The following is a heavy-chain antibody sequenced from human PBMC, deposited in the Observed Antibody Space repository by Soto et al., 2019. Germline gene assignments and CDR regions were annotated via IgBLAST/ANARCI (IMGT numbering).Heavy chain of an antibody. CDR3: ARPIAAAGGSPRVGAFDI. V-gene: IGHV4-4*02. D-gene: IGHD6-25*01. CDR1: GGSISSSNW. Sequence: SETLSLTCAVSGGSISSSNWWSWVRQPPGKGLEWIGEIYHSGSTNYNPSLESRVTISVDKSKNQFSLKLSSVTAADTAVYYCARPIAAAGGSPRVGAFDIWGQGTMVT. CDR2: IYHSGST. J-gene: IGHJ3*02.